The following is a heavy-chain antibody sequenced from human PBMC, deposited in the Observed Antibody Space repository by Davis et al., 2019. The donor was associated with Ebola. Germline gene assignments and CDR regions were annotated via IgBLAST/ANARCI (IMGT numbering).Heavy chain of an antibody. CDR1: GYTFTSYD. D-gene: IGHD2/OR15-2a*01. J-gene: IGHJ6*02. CDR2: MNPNSGNT. V-gene: IGHV1-8*01. Sequence: AASVKVSCKASGYTFTSYDINWVRQATGQGLEWMGWMNPNSGNTGCAQKLQGRVTMTTDTSTSTAYMELRSLRSDDTAVYYCATAKPGYYGTYGMDVWGQGTTVTVSS. CDR3: ATAKPGYYGTYGMDV.